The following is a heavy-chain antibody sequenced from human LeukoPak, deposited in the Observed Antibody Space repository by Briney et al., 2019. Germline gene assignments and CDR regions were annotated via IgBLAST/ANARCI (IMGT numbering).Heavy chain of an antibody. J-gene: IGHJ5*02. CDR3: ARVGSGWYVGINWFDP. CDR2: ISAYNGNT. D-gene: IGHD6-19*01. CDR1: GYTFTSYG. V-gene: IGHV1-18*01. Sequence: ASVKVSCKASGYTFTSYGISWVRQAPGQGLEWMGWISAYNGNTNYAQKLQGRVTMTIDTSTSTAYMELRSLRSDDTVVYYCARVGSGWYVGINWFDPWGQGTLVTVSS.